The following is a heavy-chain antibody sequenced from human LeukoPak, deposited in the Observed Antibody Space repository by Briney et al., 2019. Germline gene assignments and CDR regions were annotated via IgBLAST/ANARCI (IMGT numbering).Heavy chain of an antibody. CDR1: GITFSNYF. D-gene: IGHD3-10*01. CDR3: AKDSKMSYYGSESHYDY. J-gene: IGHJ4*02. CDR2: IGPSGGNT. Sequence: GGSLRLSCAASGITFSNYFMSWVRQAPGKGLEWVSAIGPSGGNTYYADSVKGRFTISRDNSKNTLYLQMTSLRAEETAVYYCAKDSKMSYYGSESHYDYWGQGTLVTVSS. V-gene: IGHV3-23*01.